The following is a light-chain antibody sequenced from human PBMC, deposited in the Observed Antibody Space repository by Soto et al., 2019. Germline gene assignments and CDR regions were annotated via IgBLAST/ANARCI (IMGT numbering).Light chain of an antibody. CDR1: ASDIGAYNY. CDR2: GVS. CDR3: CSYARGSTYV. J-gene: IGLJ1*01. Sequence: QSALTQPASVSGSPGQSITISCTGTASDIGAYNYVSWYLQYPGKAPKLLIYGVSNRPSGASDRFSGSKSDNTASLTISGLQAEDEGDYYCCSYARGSTYVFGTGTKVTVL. V-gene: IGLV2-14*01.